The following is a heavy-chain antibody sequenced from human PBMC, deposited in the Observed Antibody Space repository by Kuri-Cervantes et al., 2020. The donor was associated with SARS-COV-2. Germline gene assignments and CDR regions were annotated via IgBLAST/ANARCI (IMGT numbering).Heavy chain of an antibody. V-gene: IGHV3-13*01. D-gene: IGHD3-3*01. CDR2: IGTAGDT. J-gene: IGHJ4*02. CDR1: GFTFSSYD. Sequence: GGSLRLSCAASGFTFSSYDMHWVRQATGKGLEWVSAIGTAGDTYYPGSVKGRFSISRDNSKNTVYLQLNSLRAEDTAVYYCAKTWSGYPYYFDCWGQGTLVTVSS. CDR3: AKTWSGYPYYFDC.